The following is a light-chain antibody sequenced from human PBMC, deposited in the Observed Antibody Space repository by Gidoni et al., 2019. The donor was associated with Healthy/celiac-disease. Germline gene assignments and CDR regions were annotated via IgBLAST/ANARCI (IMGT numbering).Light chain of an antibody. Sequence: ILMLQTPPSLQLTPGDPASTACRSSHRLLDSDYGNTYLVSYLQKPGQSPQLLIYTLSYPASGVPDRFSSGGSGTEFTLKISRVEDEDVGVYYCMQRIEFPSITFXQXTRLEIK. V-gene: IGKV2-40*01. CDR1: HRLLDSDYGNTY. CDR3: MQRIEFPSIT. CDR2: TLS. J-gene: IGKJ5*01.